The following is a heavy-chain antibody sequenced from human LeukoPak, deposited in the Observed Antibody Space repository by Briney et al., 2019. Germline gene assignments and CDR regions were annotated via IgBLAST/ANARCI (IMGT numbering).Heavy chain of an antibody. J-gene: IGHJ3*02. D-gene: IGHD6-19*01. CDR3: ARDQKQWLAHDQDAFDI. Sequence: KASETLSLTCTVSGGSISSSSYYWGWIRQPPGKGLEWIGSIYYSGSTYYNPSLKSRVTISVDKSKNQFSLKLSSVTAADTAVYYCARDQKQWLAHDQDAFDIWGQGTMVTVSS. V-gene: IGHV4-39*07. CDR1: GGSISSSSYY. CDR2: IYYSGST.